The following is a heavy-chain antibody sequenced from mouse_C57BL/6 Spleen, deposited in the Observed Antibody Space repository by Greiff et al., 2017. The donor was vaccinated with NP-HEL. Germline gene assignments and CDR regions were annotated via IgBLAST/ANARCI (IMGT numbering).Heavy chain of an antibody. J-gene: IGHJ3*01. V-gene: IGHV14-4*01. CDR3: TTIEAWFAY. Sequence: EVQLQQSGAELVRPGASVKLSCTASGFNIKDDYMHWVKQRPEQGLEWIGWIDPENGDTEYASKFQGKATITADTSSNTAYLQLSSLTSEDTAVYYCTTIEAWFAYWGQGTLVTVSA. CDR2: IDPENGDT. CDR1: GFNIKDDY.